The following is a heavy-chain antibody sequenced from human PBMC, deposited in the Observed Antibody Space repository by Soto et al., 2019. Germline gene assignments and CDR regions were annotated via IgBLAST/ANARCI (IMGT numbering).Heavy chain of an antibody. CDR3: TRQAVDDSSGCDY. D-gene: IGHD6-19*01. Sequence: GESLKISCKGSGYSFIRYWIGWVRQMPGKGLEWMGIIYPGDSDTRYSPSFQGQVTISVDESISTAYLQWNSLKASDSAIYYCTRQAVDDSSGCDYWGQGTLVTVPQ. CDR1: GYSFIRYW. CDR2: IYPGDSDT. V-gene: IGHV5-51*01. J-gene: IGHJ4*02.